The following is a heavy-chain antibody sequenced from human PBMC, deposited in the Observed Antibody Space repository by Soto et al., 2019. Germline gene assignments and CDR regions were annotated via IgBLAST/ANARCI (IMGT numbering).Heavy chain of an antibody. D-gene: IGHD2-2*01. J-gene: IGHJ6*02. CDR1: GGTFSSYG. CDR3: ATTQAAMTYSSAMDV. Sequence: QVQLVQSGAAVKKPGSSVKVSCKASGGTFSSYGTSWVRQAPGQGLEWMGGIIPIFGTANYAQKFQGRVTITADESTSTADMELSSLRSEDTAVYYCATTQAAMTYSSAMDVWGQGTTVTVSS. CDR2: IIPIFGTA. V-gene: IGHV1-69*12.